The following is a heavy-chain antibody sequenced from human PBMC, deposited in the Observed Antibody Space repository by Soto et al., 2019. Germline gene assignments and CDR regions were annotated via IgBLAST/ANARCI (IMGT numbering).Heavy chain of an antibody. V-gene: IGHV3-30-3*01. J-gene: IGHJ6*02. Sequence: QVQLVESGGGVVQPGRSLRLSCAASGFTFSSYAMHWVRQAPGKGLEWVAVISYDGSNKYYADSVKGRFTISRDNSKNTLYLQMNSLRAEDTAVYYCARVRRYYDSSGYYHYYYYGMDVWGQGTTVTVSS. CDR1: GFTFSSYA. CDR3: ARVRRYYDSSGYYHYYYYGMDV. CDR2: ISYDGSNK. D-gene: IGHD3-22*01.